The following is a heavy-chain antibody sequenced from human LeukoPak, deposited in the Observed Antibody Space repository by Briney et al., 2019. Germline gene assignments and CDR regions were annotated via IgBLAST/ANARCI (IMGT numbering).Heavy chain of an antibody. CDR3: AALGDYGY. CDR1: GFTFSSYA. J-gene: IGHJ4*02. CDR2: ISYDGSNK. D-gene: IGHD4-17*01. Sequence: GGSLRLSCAASGFTFSSYAMHWVRQAPGKGLEWVAVISYDGSNKYYADSVKGRFTISRDNSKNTLYLQMNSLRAEDTAVYYCAALGDYGYWGQGTLVTVSS. V-gene: IGHV3-30*04.